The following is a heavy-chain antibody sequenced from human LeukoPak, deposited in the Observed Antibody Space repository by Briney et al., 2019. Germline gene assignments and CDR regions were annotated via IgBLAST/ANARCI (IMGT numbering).Heavy chain of an antibody. CDR2: ISCDGSDK. J-gene: IGHJ4*02. Sequence: GGSLRLSCAASGFTFSDYPMHWVRQAPGKGLEGVAVISCDGSDKSYADSVKGRFTISRDNARKTLYLQMNSLTPEDAAIYFCARAGSEKGGIDYWGQGTLVTVSS. V-gene: IGHV3-30-3*01. CDR3: ARAGSEKGGIDY. CDR1: GFTFSDYP. D-gene: IGHD6-25*01.